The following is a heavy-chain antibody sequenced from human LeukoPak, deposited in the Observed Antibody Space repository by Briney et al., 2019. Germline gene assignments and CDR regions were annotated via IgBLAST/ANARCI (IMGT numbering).Heavy chain of an antibody. J-gene: IGHJ5*02. CDR1: GASINEYY. D-gene: IGHD3-22*01. CDR2: IYTRANA. CDR3: ARQTYYYDSSGYYPPSFWFDP. V-gene: IGHV4-4*07. Sequence: SETLSLTCTVSGASINEYYWSWIRQPAGKGLEWIGRIYTRANADYAPSLKSRVTMSADPSKNQFSLKLSSVTAADTAVYYCARQTYYYDSSGYYPPSFWFDPWGQGTLVTVSS.